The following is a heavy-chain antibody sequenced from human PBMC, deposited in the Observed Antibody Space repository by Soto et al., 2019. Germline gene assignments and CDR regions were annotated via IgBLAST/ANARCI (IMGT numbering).Heavy chain of an antibody. CDR2: ISTYKGNT. CDR1: GYTFTSYG. D-gene: IGHD2-21*02. CDR3: ARSIVVVTALDD. J-gene: IGHJ4*02. Sequence: ASVKVSCKTSGYTFTSYGIAWVRQAPGQGLEWMGWISTYKGNTNYAQKFQGRVTMTTDTSTSTGYMELSSLRSEDTAVYDCARSIVVVTALDDRGQGTLVTVSS. V-gene: IGHV1-18*01.